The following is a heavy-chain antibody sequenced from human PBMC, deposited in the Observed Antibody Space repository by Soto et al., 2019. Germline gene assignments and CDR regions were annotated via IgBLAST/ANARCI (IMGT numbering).Heavy chain of an antibody. D-gene: IGHD3-3*01. CDR1: GFTFSSYG. J-gene: IGHJ4*02. V-gene: IGHV3-30*18. CDR3: VKDQGAGLRFLEWLPYFDY. CDR2: ISYDGSNK. Sequence: GGSLRLSCAASGFTFSSYGMHWVRQAPGKGLEWVAVISYDGSNKYYADSVKGRFTISRDNSKNMLYLQMNSLRAEDTAVYYCVKDQGAGLRFLEWLPYFDYWGQGTLVTVSS.